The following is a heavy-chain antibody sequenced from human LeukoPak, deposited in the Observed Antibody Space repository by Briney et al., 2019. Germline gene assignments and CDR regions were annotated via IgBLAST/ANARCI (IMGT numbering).Heavy chain of an antibody. CDR1: GGSISSCGYY. D-gene: IGHD6-19*01. CDR3: AREIGRAVAKPSYPLYYYGTDV. V-gene: IGHV4-61*02. CDR2: IYTSGST. J-gene: IGHJ6*02. Sequence: SQTLSLTCTVSGGSISSCGYYWSWIRQPAGKGLEWIGRIYTSGSTNYNPSLKSRVTISVDTSKNQFSLKLSSVPAADTAVYYCAREIGRAVAKPSYPLYYYGTDVWGQGTTVTVSS.